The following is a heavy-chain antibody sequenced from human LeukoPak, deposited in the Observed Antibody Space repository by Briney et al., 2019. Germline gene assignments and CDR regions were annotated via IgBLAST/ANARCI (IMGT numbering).Heavy chain of an antibody. CDR1: GFTFSSYG. CDR2: ISYDGSNK. Sequence: GRSLRLSCAASGFTFSSYGMHWVRQAPGKGLEWVAVISYDGSNKYYADSVKGRFTISRDNSKNTLYLQMNSLRAEDTAVYYCAKDLVGATSSDYYGMDVWGQGTTVTVSS. J-gene: IGHJ6*02. D-gene: IGHD1-26*01. CDR3: AKDLVGATSSDYYGMDV. V-gene: IGHV3-30*18.